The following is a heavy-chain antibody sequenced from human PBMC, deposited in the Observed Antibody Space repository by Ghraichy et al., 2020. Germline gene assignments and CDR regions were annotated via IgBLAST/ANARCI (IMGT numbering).Heavy chain of an antibody. J-gene: IGHJ4*02. CDR1: GFTFSSYA. Sequence: GRSLRLSCAASGFTFSSYAMSWVRQAPGKGMEWVSAISGSGGSTYYADSVKGRFTISRDNSKNTLYLQMNSLRAEDTAVYYCAKGVDTAMAFDYWGQGTRVTVSS. CDR3: AKGVDTAMAFDY. V-gene: IGHV3-23*01. D-gene: IGHD5-18*01. CDR2: ISGSGGST.